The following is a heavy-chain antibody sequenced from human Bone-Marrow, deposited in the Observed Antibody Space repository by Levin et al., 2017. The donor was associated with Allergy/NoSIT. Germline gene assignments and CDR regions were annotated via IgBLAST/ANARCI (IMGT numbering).Heavy chain of an antibody. J-gene: IGHJ4*02. Sequence: GESLKISCAASGFTFSNYAMHWVRQAPSKGLEWVAAISSDGSNKYYVDSMKGRFTISRDNSKSTLYLEMNSLRTEDAAVYYCARDVHFDGSGSRLDYWGQGSLVTVSS. CDR3: ARDVHFDGSGSRLDY. D-gene: IGHD3-22*01. CDR1: GFTFSNYA. V-gene: IGHV3-30-3*01. CDR2: ISSDGSNK.